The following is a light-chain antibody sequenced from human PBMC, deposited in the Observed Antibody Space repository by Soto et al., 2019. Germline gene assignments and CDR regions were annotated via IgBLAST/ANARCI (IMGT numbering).Light chain of an antibody. J-gene: IGKJ1*01. CDR1: QSISSY. V-gene: IGKV1-39*01. Sequence: DIQMTQSPSSLSASVGDRVTITCRASQSISSYLNWYQQKPGQAPRLLIYESSNRATGIAARFSGSGSGTDFTLTISRLEPEDFAVYYCQQWETFGQGTKVDIK. CDR3: QQWET. CDR2: ESS.